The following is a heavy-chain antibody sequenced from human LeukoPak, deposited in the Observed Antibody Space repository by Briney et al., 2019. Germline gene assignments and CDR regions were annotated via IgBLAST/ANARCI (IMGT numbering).Heavy chain of an antibody. CDR1: GYTFTGYY. V-gene: IGHV1-2*06. CDR2: INPNSGST. CDR3: ARERMTTVTTDYYYYMDV. J-gene: IGHJ6*03. D-gene: IGHD4-17*01. Sequence: GASVKVSCKASGYTFTGYYMHWVRQAPGQGLEWMGRINPNSGSTNYAQKFQGRVTMTRDTSISTAYMELSRLRSDDTAVYYCARERMTTVTTDYYYYMDVWGKGTTVTVSS.